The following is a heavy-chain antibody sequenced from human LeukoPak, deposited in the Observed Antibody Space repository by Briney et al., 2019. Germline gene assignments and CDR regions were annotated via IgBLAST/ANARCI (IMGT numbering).Heavy chain of an antibody. CDR1: GGSFSGYY. D-gene: IGHD6-6*01. Sequence: SETLSLTCAVYGGSFSGYYWGWIRQPPGKGLEWIGEINHSGSTNYNPSLKSRVTISVDTSKNQFSLKLSSVTAADTAVYYCARPSIAARPWRWFDPWGQGTLVTVSS. J-gene: IGHJ5*02. CDR2: INHSGST. V-gene: IGHV4-34*01. CDR3: ARPSIAARPWRWFDP.